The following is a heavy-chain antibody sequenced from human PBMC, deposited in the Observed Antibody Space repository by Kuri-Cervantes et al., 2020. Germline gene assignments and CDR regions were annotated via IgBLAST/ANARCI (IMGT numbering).Heavy chain of an antibody. V-gene: IGHV1-3*02. CDR1: GYTFTSYA. D-gene: IGHD3-3*01. J-gene: IGHJ4*02. CDR3: ATDIQPLRFLEWLSPQA. Sequence: ASVKVSCKASGYTFTSYAMHWVRQAPGQRLEWMGWSNAGNGNTKYSQEFQGRVTITRDTSTDTAYMELSSLRSEDTAVYNCATDIQPLRFLEWLSPQAWGQGTLVTVSS. CDR2: SNAGNGNT.